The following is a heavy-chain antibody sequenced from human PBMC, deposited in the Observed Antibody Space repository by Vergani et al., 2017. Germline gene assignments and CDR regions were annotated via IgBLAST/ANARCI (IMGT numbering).Heavy chain of an antibody. CDR3: AGRQWLPTRHFDY. CDR2: IDPSDSYT. CDR1: GHSFTSYW. V-gene: IGHV5-10-1*03. Sequence: EVQLVQSGAEVKKPGESLRISCKRSGHSFTSYWISWVGQMPGKSLEWMGRIDPSDSYTNYSPSFQGHGPISADKSISTAYLQWSSLKASDTAMYYCAGRQWLPTRHFDYWGQGILVTVSS. J-gene: IGHJ4*02. D-gene: IGHD6-19*01.